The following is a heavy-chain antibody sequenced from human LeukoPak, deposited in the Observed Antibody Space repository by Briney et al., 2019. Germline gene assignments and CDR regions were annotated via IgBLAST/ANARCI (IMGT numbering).Heavy chain of an antibody. CDR2: IIPILGIA. Sequence: ASVKVSCKASGGTFSSYAISWVRQAPGQGLEWMGRIIPILGIANYAQKFQGRVTITADKSTSTAYMELSSLRSEDTAVYYCAREPILDTIFGVVITDYYYYYGMDVWGQGTTVTVSS. V-gene: IGHV1-69*04. J-gene: IGHJ6*02. CDR3: AREPILDTIFGVVITDYYYYYGMDV. CDR1: GGTFSSYA. D-gene: IGHD3-3*01.